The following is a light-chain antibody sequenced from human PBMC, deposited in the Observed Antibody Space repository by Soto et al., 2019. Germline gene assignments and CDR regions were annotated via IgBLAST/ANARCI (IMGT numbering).Light chain of an antibody. CDR1: QSVSSN. CDR3: QQYNNRPPFT. V-gene: IGKV3-15*01. Sequence: EIVMTQSPATLSVSPGERATLSCRASQSVSSNLAWYQQKPGQAPRLLIYGASTRATGIPASFSGRGSGTEFTLTISSLQSEDFAVSYCQQYNNRPPFTFGPGTKVDIK. J-gene: IGKJ3*01. CDR2: GAS.